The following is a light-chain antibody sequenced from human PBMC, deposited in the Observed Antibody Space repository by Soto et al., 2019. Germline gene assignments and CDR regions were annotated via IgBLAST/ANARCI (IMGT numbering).Light chain of an antibody. J-gene: IGKJ1*01. V-gene: IGKV3-20*01. Sequence: DTVLTQSPATLSLTSGERATLSCRASQSISGTYLAWYQQKPRQSPRLLIYSASTRAPGIPDRFSGSGSGTDFTLTISRLEPEDFAVYYCQHYGSSPSTFGRGTKVYIK. CDR3: QHYGSSPST. CDR1: QSISGTY. CDR2: SAS.